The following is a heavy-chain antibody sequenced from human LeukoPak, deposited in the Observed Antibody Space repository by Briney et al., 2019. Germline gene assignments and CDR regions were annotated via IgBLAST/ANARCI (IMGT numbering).Heavy chain of an antibody. CDR3: TTDNAPGMDV. CDR2: IRDKPDGGTT. V-gene: IGHV3-15*01. CDR1: GFTVSSNY. D-gene: IGHD2-2*01. J-gene: IGHJ6*02. Sequence: PGGSLRLSCAASGFTVSSNYMSWVRQARGKGLEWVGLIRDKPDGGTTDYAAPVKGRFTISRDDSKSMLYLQMNSLKTEDTAVYYCTTDNAPGMDVWGQGTTVTVSS.